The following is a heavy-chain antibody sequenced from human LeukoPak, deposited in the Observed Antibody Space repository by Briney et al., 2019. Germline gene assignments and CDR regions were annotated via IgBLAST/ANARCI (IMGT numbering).Heavy chain of an antibody. Sequence: ASVKVSCKASGYTLTNYNISWVRQAPGQGLEWMGWINTYRGDTLYAQKLQGRVTMTADTSTNTAYMELRSLRFDDTAVYYCAREFGHCYGDNCFYFFDTWGQGFRVTVSS. CDR2: INTYRGDT. V-gene: IGHV1-18*01. D-gene: IGHD4-23*01. CDR3: AREFGHCYGDNCFYFFDT. CDR1: GYTLTNYN. J-gene: IGHJ4*02.